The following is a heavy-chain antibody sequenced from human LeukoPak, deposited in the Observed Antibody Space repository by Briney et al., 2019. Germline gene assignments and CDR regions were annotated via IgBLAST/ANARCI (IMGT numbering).Heavy chain of an antibody. CDR3: ARAPSGRYYDFDY. CDR2: ISGRGGST. V-gene: IGHV3-23*01. Sequence: GGSLRLSCAAHGFTFSSCALDWVRQAPGKGQEWVSSISGRGGSTYYADSVKGRFTISRDNSKNTLYLQMNSLRAEDTAVYYCARAPSGRYYDFDYWGQGTLVTVS. CDR1: GFTFSSCA. D-gene: IGHD1-26*01. J-gene: IGHJ4*02.